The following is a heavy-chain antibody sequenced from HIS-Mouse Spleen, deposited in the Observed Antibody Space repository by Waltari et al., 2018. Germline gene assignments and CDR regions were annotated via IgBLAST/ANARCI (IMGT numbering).Heavy chain of an antibody. J-gene: IGHJ2*01. V-gene: IGHV4-34*01. CDR3: ARGLLGIGPNGYFDL. D-gene: IGHD7-27*01. Sequence: QVQLQQWGAGLLKPSETLSLTCAVYGGSFSGYYWSWIRQPPGKGLEWIGEINHSGSTNYTPSLKSRVTISVDASKNPFSLKLSSVTAADTAVYYCARGLLGIGPNGYFDLWGRGTLVTVSS. CDR2: INHSGST. CDR1: GGSFSGYY.